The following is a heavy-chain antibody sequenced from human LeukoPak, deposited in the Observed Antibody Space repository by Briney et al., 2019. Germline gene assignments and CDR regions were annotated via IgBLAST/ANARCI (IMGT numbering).Heavy chain of an antibody. CDR1: DVSISSHY. CDR3: ATIKRGNIYGYFDF. J-gene: IGHJ4*02. Sequence: SETLSLTCSVSDVSISSHYWSWLRQPPGKGLEWIAYMRDTVNTKDNPSFKSRLTLSADTSNNQFSLRLSSVTAADSAVYYCATIKRGNIYGYFDFWGQGILVTVSS. CDR2: MRDTVNT. V-gene: IGHV4-59*11. D-gene: IGHD5-18*01.